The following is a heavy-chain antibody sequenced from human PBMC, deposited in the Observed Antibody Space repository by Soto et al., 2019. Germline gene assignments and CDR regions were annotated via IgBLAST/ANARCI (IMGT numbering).Heavy chain of an antibody. J-gene: IGHJ4*02. CDR3: AKDQEVDIVLVPAAQIFDY. CDR2: ISGSGGST. V-gene: IGHV3-23*01. Sequence: GGSLRLSCAASGFTFSSYAMSWVRQAPGKGLEWVSAISGSGGSTYYADSVKGRFTISRDNSKNTLYLQMNSLRAEDTAVYYCAKDQEVDIVLVPAAQIFDYWGQGTLVTVSS. CDR1: GFTFSSYA. D-gene: IGHD2-2*01.